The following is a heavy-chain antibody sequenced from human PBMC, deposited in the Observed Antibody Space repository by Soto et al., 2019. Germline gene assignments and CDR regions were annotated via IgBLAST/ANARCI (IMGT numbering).Heavy chain of an antibody. CDR3: AKALRYFDWLLRPWNSMDV. J-gene: IGHJ6*02. CDR1: GFTSSNYA. CDR2: ISGSGDST. Sequence: GALRLSCAASGFTSSNYARSWVRQAPVNVLEWVSTISGSGDSTYYADSVKGRFTISRDNSRNTLYLQMNSLRAEDTAVYYCAKALRYFDWLLRPWNSMDVWGQGTTVTVS. V-gene: IGHV3-23*01. D-gene: IGHD3-9*01.